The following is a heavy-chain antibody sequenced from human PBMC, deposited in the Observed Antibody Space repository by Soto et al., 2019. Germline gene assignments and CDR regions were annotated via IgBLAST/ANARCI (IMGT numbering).Heavy chain of an antibody. CDR1: GFTFSSYA. V-gene: IGHV3-30-3*01. CDR3: ARGAGMYSSPPRDYYYGMDV. Sequence: GGSLRLSCAASGFTFSSYAMHWVRQAPGKGLEWVAVISYDGSNKYYADSVKGRFTISRDNSKNTLYLQMNSLRAEDTAVYYCARGAGMYSSPPRDYYYGMDVWGQGTTVTVSS. D-gene: IGHD6-13*01. CDR2: ISYDGSNK. J-gene: IGHJ6*02.